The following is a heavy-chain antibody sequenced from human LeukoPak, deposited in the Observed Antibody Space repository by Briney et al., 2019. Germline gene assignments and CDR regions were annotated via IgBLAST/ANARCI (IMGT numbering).Heavy chain of an antibody. Sequence: GGSLRLSCVASGFTFSSYWMSWVRQVPGKGLEWVANIKQDGSHIYYVDSLKGRFTISRDNAKNSLYLQMNSPRVEDTAVYYCARIGYSSSSFDYWGQGTLVTVSS. CDR3: ARIGYSSSSFDY. D-gene: IGHD6-6*01. V-gene: IGHV3-7*01. J-gene: IGHJ4*02. CDR1: GFTFSSYW. CDR2: IKQDGSHI.